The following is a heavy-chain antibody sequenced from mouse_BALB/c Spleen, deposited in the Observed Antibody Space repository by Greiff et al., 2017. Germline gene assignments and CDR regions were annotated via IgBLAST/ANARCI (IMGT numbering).Heavy chain of an antibody. CDR2: INPSSGYT. V-gene: IGHV1-4*01. CDR3: ASFYAMDE. Sequence: VPRLQPGAELARPGASGKMSCKASGAPFASERMHWVKQRPGPGLEWIGYINPSSGYTNYNQKFKDKATLTADKSSSTAYMQLSSLTSEESVVYYCASFYAMDERGQGTSVTVSS. J-gene: IGHJ4*01. CDR1: GAPFASER.